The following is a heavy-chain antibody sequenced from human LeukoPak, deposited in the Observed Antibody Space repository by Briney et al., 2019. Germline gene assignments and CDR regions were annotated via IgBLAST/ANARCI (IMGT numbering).Heavy chain of an antibody. V-gene: IGHV1-2*02. J-gene: IGHJ4*02. CDR2: IDPNSGGT. CDR3: ARGHVDYCSGGSCYLFDY. CDR1: GYTFTGYY. D-gene: IGHD2-15*01. Sequence: ASVKVSCKASGYTFTGYYMHWVRQAPGQGPEWMGWIDPNSGGTNYAQKFQGRVTMTRDTSISTAYMELSRLRSDDTAVYYCARGHVDYCSGGSCYLFDYWGQGTLVTVSS.